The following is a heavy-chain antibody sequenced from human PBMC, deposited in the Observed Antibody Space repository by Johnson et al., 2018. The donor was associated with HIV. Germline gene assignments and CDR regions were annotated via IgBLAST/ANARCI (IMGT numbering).Heavy chain of an antibody. CDR2: IRSKANSYAT. J-gene: IGHJ3*02. CDR3: ARVLKSLLWFGESQYDAFDI. CDR1: GFTFSGSA. D-gene: IGHD3-10*01. V-gene: IGHV3-73*01. Sequence: VQLVESGGGLVQPGGSLKLSCAASGFTFSGSAMHWVRQASGKGLEWVGHIRSKANSYATAYAASVKGRFTISRDDSKNTAYLQMNSLRAEDTAVYYCARVLKSLLWFGESQYDAFDIWGQGTMVTVSS.